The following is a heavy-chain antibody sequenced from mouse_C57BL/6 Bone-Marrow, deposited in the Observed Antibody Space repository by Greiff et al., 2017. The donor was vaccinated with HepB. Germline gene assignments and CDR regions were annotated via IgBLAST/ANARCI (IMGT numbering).Heavy chain of an antibody. Sequence: VQLQQPGAELVKPGASVKLSCKASGYTFTSYWMHWVKQRPGQGLEWIGMIHPNSGSTNYNEKFKSKATLTVDKSSSTAYMQLSSLTSEDSAVYYCARKEKYPSLFAYWGQGTLVTVSA. CDR2: IHPNSGST. J-gene: IGHJ3*01. CDR1: GYTFTSYW. CDR3: ARKEKYPSLFAY. V-gene: IGHV1-64*01. D-gene: IGHD5-1-1*01.